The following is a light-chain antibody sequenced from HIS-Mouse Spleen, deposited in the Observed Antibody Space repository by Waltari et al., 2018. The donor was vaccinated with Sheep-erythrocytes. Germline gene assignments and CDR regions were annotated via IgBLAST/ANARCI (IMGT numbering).Light chain of an antibody. V-gene: IGKV4-1*01. CDR2: WAS. J-gene: IGKJ4*01. CDR3: QQYYSTPLT. Sequence: DIVMTQSPDSLAVSLGERATINCKSSQSVLYSSNNKNYLAWYQQKPGQPPKLLIYWASTRAYGVPDRFSGSGSGTDFTLTISSLQAEDVAVYYCQQYYSTPLTFGGGTKVEIK. CDR1: QSVLYSSNNKNY.